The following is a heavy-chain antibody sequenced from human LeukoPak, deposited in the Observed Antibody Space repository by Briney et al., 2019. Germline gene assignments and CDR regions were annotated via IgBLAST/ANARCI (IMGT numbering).Heavy chain of an antibody. Sequence: PGGSLRLSCAASGFTFRDYAMTWVRQAPGKGPEWVSTFSAGGNRTYYADSVKGRFIITRDNSENTLYLQMNSLRAEDTAIYYCAKVLSKIYIYGPFDYWGQGSLVTVSS. J-gene: IGHJ4*02. CDR1: GFTFRDYA. CDR3: AKVLSKIYIYGPFDY. D-gene: IGHD3-10*01. CDR2: FSAGGNRT. V-gene: IGHV3-23*01.